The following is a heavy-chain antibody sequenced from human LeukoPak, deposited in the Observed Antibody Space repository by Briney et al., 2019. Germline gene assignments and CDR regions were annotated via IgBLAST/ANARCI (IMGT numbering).Heavy chain of an antibody. J-gene: IGHJ4*02. CDR3: ARNPAWGYFEH. CDR2: ISGSGGNT. Sequence: GGSLRLSCAASGFTFGSYVMTWVRQAPGKGLEWVSAISGSGGNTYYADSVKGRFTISRDNAGNSLYLQMNSLRDDDTAVYFCARNPAWGYFEHWGQGALVTVSS. CDR1: GFTFGSYV. D-gene: IGHD7-27*01. V-gene: IGHV3-23*01.